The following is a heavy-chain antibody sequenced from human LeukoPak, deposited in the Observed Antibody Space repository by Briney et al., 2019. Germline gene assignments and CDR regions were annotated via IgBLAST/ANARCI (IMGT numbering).Heavy chain of an antibody. CDR2: INHSGST. CDR3: ARGHRYNWNYFYYYYMDV. D-gene: IGHD1-7*01. J-gene: IGHJ6*03. V-gene: IGHV4-34*01. CDR1: GGSFSGYY. Sequence: SETLSLTCAVYGGSFSGYYWSWIRQPPGKGLEWMGEINHSGSTNYNLSLKSRVTISVDTSKNQFSLKLSSVTAADTAVYYCARGHRYNWNYFYYYYMDVWGKGTTVTVSS.